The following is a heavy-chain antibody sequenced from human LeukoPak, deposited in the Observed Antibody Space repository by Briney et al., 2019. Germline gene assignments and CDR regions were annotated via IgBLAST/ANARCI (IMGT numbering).Heavy chain of an antibody. CDR2: IIPIFGTA. D-gene: IGHD3/OR15-3a*01. J-gene: IGHJ5*02. Sequence: ASVKVSCKASGGTFSSYAISWVRQAPGQGLEWMGGIIPIFGTANYAQKFQGRVTITTDESTSTAYMELSSLRSEDTAVYYCARVLDPYNWFDPWGQGTLATVSS. CDR1: GGTFSSYA. CDR3: ARVLDPYNWFDP. V-gene: IGHV1-69*05.